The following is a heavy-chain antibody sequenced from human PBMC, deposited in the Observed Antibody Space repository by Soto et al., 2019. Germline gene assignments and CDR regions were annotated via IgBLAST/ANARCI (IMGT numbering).Heavy chain of an antibody. CDR3: ARAARPAGDYYYHGMDV. J-gene: IGHJ6*02. Sequence: QVQLQESGPGLVKPSQTLSLTCTVSGGSISSGDYYWSWIRQPPGKGLEWIGYIYYSGSTYYNPSLKSRVTISVDTSKNQFSLKLSSVTAADTAVYYCARAARPAGDYYYHGMDVWGQGTTVTVSS. V-gene: IGHV4-30-4*01. D-gene: IGHD1-1*01. CDR1: GGSISSGDYY. CDR2: IYYSGST.